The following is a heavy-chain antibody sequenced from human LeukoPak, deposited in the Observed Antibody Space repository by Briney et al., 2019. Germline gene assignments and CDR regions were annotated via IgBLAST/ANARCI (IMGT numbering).Heavy chain of an antibody. Sequence: SETLSLTCTVSDGSISNYYWSWIRQPPGKGLEWIGYIYHSGSTNYNPSLKSRVTISVDTSKNQFSLKLSSVTAADTAVYYCARRRTGWQVFDFWGQGTLVTVSS. D-gene: IGHD3/OR15-3a*01. CDR1: DGSISNYY. CDR2: IYHSGST. J-gene: IGHJ4*02. CDR3: ARRRTGWQVFDF. V-gene: IGHV4-59*01.